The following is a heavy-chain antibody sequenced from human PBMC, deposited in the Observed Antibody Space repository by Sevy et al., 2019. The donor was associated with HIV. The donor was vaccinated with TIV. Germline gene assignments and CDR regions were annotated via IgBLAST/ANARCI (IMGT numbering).Heavy chain of an antibody. V-gene: IGHV4-59*08. CDR1: GDSITSLY. J-gene: IGHJ4*02. CDR3: VGENAWGRGYS. D-gene: IGHD1-26*01. CDR2: IYYNGNT. Sequence: SETLSLTCTVSGDSITSLYWGWIRQPPGKGLEWIANIYYNGNTNYNPSLKSRVTISLDTSKNQFSLRLSSVTAADTAIYYCVGENAWGRGYSWGQGTLVTVSS.